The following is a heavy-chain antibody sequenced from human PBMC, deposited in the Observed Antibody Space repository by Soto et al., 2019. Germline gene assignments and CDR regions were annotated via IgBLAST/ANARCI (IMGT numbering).Heavy chain of an antibody. V-gene: IGHV3-21*01. CDR3: ARAVLPNYYYYGMDV. Sequence: GGSLRLSCAASGFTFSSYSMKWVRQAPGKGLGWVSSISSSSTYIYYADSVKGQFTISRDNAKNTLSLQMNSLRAEDTAVYYCARAVLPNYYYYGMDVWGQGTTVTVSS. J-gene: IGHJ6*02. CDR2: ISSSSTYI. CDR1: GFTFSSYS.